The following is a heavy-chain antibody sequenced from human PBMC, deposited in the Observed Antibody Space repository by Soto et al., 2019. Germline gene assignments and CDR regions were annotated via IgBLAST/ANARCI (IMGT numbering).Heavy chain of an antibody. J-gene: IGHJ4*02. D-gene: IGHD3-22*01. V-gene: IGHV1-3*01. CDR2: VHVGDTNT. CDR3: ARGGDAQHYYDSRAYYYFDL. Sequence: ASVKVSCKASGYTFTNFAMHWLRQAPGQSLEWMGWVHVGDTNTKYSHKFQDRITITGDTSASTVYMDLSSLRSEDTAVYFCARGGDAQHYYDSRAYYYFDLWGQGTLVTVSS. CDR1: GYTFTNFA.